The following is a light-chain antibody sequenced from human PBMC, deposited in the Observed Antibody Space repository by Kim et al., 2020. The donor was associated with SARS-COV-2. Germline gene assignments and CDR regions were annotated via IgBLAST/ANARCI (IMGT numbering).Light chain of an antibody. V-gene: IGLV1-47*01. Sequence: ELTQPPSASGTPGQRVTISCSGSSSNIGSNYVYWYQQLPGTAPKLLIYRNNQRPSGVPDRFSGSKSGTSTSLAISGLRSEDEADYYCAAWDDSLSGHVVFGGGTQLTVL. J-gene: IGLJ2*01. CDR3: AAWDDSLSGHVV. CDR2: RNN. CDR1: SSNIGSNY.